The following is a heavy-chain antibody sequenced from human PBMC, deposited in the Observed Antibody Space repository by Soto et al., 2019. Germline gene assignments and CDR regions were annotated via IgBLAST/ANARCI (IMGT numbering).Heavy chain of an antibody. J-gene: IGHJ5*02. Sequence: SETLSLTCTVSGGSISSYYWSWIRQPPGKGLEWIGYIYYSGSTNYNPSLKSRVTISVDTSKNQFSLKLSSVTAADTAVYYCARDACHGDLKWFDPWGQGTLVNVSS. V-gene: IGHV4-59*01. CDR2: IYYSGST. CDR3: ARDACHGDLKWFDP. D-gene: IGHD3-16*01. CDR1: GGSISSYY.